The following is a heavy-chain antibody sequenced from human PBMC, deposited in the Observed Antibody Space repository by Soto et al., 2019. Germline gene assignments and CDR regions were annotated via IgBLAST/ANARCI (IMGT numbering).Heavy chain of an antibody. Sequence: GGSLRLSCAASGFTFSFYAVHWVRQAPGKGLEWVAVISYNGRNKHYVDSVKGRFTISRDNSQDTLYLQMDSLGPDDTAVYYCARQAKIGDRSQFYFDSWGQGTLVTVSS. J-gene: IGHJ4*02. CDR3: ARQAKIGDRSQFYFDS. CDR1: GFTFSFYA. V-gene: IGHV3-30*04. CDR2: ISYNGRNK. D-gene: IGHD3-16*01.